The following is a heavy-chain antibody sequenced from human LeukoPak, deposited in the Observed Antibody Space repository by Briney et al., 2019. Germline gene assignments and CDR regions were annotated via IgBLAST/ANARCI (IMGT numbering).Heavy chain of an antibody. Sequence: KTGGSLRLSCEASGFTFTSYAMNWVRQAPGKGLEWVSSISSSSSYIYYADSVKGRFTISRDNAKNSLYLQMNSLRAEDTAVYYCARVIAVALDYWGQGTLVTVSS. V-gene: IGHV3-21*01. CDR1: GFTFTSYA. D-gene: IGHD6-19*01. CDR3: ARVIAVALDY. CDR2: ISSSSSYI. J-gene: IGHJ4*02.